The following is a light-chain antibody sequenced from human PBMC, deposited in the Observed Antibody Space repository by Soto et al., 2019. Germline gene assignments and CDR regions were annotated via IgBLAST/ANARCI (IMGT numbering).Light chain of an antibody. CDR2: RNN. Sequence: QSVLTQPPSASGTPGQRVTISCSGSSSNIGSNYLYWYQQLPGTAPKLLIYRNNQRPSGVPDRFSGSKSGTSASLAISGLRSEDEADYHCAAWDDSLSGVVFCGGTQLTVL. V-gene: IGLV1-47*01. CDR1: SSNIGSNY. J-gene: IGLJ2*01. CDR3: AAWDDSLSGVV.